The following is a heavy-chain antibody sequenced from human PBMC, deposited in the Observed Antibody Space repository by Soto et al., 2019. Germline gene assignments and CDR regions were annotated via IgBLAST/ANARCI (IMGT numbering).Heavy chain of an antibody. D-gene: IGHD5-12*01. V-gene: IGHV3-23*01. J-gene: IGHJ4*02. Sequence: PGGSLRLSCAASGFTFSSYAMSWVRQAPGKGLEWVSAISGSGGSTYYADSVKGRFTISRDNSKNTLYLQMNSLRAEDTAVYYCARDSGYDTMVFDYWGQGTLVTVSS. CDR3: ARDSGYDTMVFDY. CDR1: GFTFSSYA. CDR2: ISGSGGST.